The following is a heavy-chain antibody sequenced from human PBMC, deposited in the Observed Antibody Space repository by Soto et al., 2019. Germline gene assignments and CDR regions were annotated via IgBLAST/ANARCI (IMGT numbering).Heavy chain of an antibody. Sequence: GGSLRLSCASSGFTFSSYAMIWVRQAPGKGLEWVSAISGSGGSTYYADSVKGRFTISRDNSKNTLYLQMNSLRAEDTAVYYCAKYVSEDYTYYDFWSGYYGLDYWGQGTLVTVS. J-gene: IGHJ4*02. D-gene: IGHD3-3*01. CDR1: GFTFSSYA. CDR2: ISGSGGST. V-gene: IGHV3-23*01. CDR3: AKYVSEDYTYYDFWSGYYGLDY.